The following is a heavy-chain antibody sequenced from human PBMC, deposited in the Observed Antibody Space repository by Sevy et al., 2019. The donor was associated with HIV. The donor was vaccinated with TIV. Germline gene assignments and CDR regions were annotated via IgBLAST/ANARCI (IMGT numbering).Heavy chain of an antibody. V-gene: IGHV1-2*02. J-gene: IGHJ4*02. D-gene: IGHD5-18*01. CDR2: INPDSGDP. CDR3: ARPGGYTYGSLLHY. Sequence: QGLEWMAWINPDSGDPKYARNFQGRIPVTRDTSRNTAYMALRSLRSDDTGFYYCARPGGYTYGSLLHYWGPGHLVTVSS.